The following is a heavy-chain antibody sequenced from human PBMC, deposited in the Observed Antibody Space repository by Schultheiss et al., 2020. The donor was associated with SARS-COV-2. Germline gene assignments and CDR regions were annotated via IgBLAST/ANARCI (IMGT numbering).Heavy chain of an antibody. V-gene: IGHV1-46*01. Sequence: ASVKVSCKASGYTFTSYYMHWVRQAPGQGLEWMGIINPSGGSTSYAQKFQGRVTMTRDTSTSTVYMELSSLRSEDTAVYYCARVWSLGAALGDAFDIWGQGTMVTVSS. J-gene: IGHJ3*02. CDR2: INPSGGST. CDR3: ARVWSLGAALGDAFDI. CDR1: GYTFTSYY. D-gene: IGHD2-15*01.